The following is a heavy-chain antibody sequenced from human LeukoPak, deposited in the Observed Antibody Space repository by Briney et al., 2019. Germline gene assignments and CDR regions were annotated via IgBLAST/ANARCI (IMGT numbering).Heavy chain of an antibody. Sequence: ASVKVPCKASGYTFTSYDINWVRQATGQGLEWMGWMNPNSGNTGYAQKFQGRVTITRNTSISTAYMELSSLRSEDTAVYYCARGSVLLYYFDYWGQGTLVTVSS. CDR1: GYTFTSYD. CDR2: MNPNSGNT. V-gene: IGHV1-8*03. J-gene: IGHJ4*02. D-gene: IGHD3-10*01. CDR3: ARGSVLLYYFDY.